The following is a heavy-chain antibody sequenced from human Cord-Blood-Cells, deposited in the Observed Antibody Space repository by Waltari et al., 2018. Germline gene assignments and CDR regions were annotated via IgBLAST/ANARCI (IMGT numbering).Heavy chain of an antibody. D-gene: IGHD3-10*01. V-gene: IGHV1-2*02. CDR3: ARAPLFLSYYMDY. CDR1: GYTFTGYY. CDR2: INPNGGGT. Sequence: QVQLVQSGAEVKKPGASVKVSCKASGYTFTGYYMHWVRQAPGQGLEWMGLINPNGGGTNYAQKFQGRVTMTRDTAISTAYMELSRLRSDDTAVYYCARAPLFLSYYMDYWGQGTLVTVSS. J-gene: IGHJ4*02.